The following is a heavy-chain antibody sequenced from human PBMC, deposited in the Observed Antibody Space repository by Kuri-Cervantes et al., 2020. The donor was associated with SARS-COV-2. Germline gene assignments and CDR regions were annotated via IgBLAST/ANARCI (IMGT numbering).Heavy chain of an antibody. D-gene: IGHD2-15*01. J-gene: IGHJ6*03. Sequence: ETLSLTCAASGFTFSSYSMHWVRQAPGKGLEWVSSISSSSSYIYYADSVKGRFTISRDNAKNSLYLQMNSLRAEDTAVYYCARNIGSGKDIYYYYMDVWGKGTTVTVSS. CDR2: ISSSSSYI. CDR3: ARNIGSGKDIYYYYMDV. CDR1: GFTFSSYS. V-gene: IGHV3-21*01.